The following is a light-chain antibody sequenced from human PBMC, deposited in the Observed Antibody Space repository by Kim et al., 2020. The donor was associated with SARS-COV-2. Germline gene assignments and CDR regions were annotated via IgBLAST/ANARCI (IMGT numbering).Light chain of an antibody. J-gene: IGKJ2*01. CDR1: QDIRNY. CDR2: DAS. Sequence: DIQMTQSPSSLSASVGDRVTITCQASQDIRNYVNWYQQKPGTAPKLLIHDASNLETGVPSRFSGSGSGTDFTFAISGLQPEDIATYYYQQYDNIPFAFGQGTKLEI. CDR3: QQYDNIPFA. V-gene: IGKV1-33*01.